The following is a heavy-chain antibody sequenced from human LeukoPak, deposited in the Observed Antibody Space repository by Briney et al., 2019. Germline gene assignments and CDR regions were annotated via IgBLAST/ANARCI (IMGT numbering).Heavy chain of an antibody. CDR2: ISYDGSNK. J-gene: IGHJ4*02. D-gene: IGHD2-2*01. Sequence: GGSLRLSCAASGFTFSSYAMHWVRQAPGKGLEWVAVISYDGSNKYYADSVKGRFTISRDNSKNTLYLQMNSLRAEDTAVYYCAKDCSSTSCYDYWGQGTLVTVSS. CDR3: AKDCSSTSCYDY. V-gene: IGHV3-30-3*01. CDR1: GFTFSSYA.